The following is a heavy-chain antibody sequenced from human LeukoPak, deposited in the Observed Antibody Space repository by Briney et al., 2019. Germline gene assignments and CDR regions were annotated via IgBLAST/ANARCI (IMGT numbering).Heavy chain of an antibody. CDR2: IDYSGST. Sequence: SETLSLTCTVSGGSISSYYWSWIRQSPGKGLEWIGYIDYSGSTNYNPSLKSRVTISVDTSKNQFSLKLSSVTAADTAVYYCARVAPYDSSGYYYVVLGNWFDPWGQGTLVTVSS. CDR1: GGSISSYY. D-gene: IGHD3-22*01. J-gene: IGHJ5*02. V-gene: IGHV4-59*01. CDR3: ARVAPYDSSGYYYVVLGNWFDP.